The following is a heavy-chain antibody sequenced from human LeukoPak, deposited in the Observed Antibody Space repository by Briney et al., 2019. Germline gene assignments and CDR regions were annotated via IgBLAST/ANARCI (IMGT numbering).Heavy chain of an antibody. J-gene: IGHJ1*01. CDR3: VKDLMGAGATTAYLHH. D-gene: IGHD1-26*01. Sequence: GGSLRLSCAASGFTFRDYSMNWVRPAPGKGLEWVSSISSSSRFLYYAGSVKGRFTISRDNAKKSLYLQMNSLRAEDMAVYYCVKDLMGAGATTAYLHHWGQGTLVTVSS. CDR2: ISSSSRFL. CDR1: GFTFRDYS. V-gene: IGHV3-21*01.